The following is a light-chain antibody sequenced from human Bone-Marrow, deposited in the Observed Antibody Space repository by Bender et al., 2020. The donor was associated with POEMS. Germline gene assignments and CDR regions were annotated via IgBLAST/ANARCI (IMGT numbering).Light chain of an antibody. V-gene: IGLV3-21*04. CDR3: QVWRAFSDQWV. CDR1: GRR. J-gene: IGLJ3*02. Sequence: SYVLTQPPSVSVAPGKTARITCGGDGRRVPWNHQKPGQAPVLVIFNDNDRPSGIPERFSGSNSGNTATLTITRVEAGDEADYYCQVWRAFSDQWVFGGGTKLTVL. CDR2: NDN.